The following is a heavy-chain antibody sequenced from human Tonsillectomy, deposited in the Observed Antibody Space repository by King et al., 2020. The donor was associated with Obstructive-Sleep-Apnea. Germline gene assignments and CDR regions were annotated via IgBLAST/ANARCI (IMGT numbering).Heavy chain of an antibody. CDR3: TRGGAFPSGTYVFDS. J-gene: IGHJ4*02. V-gene: IGHV3-74*01. CDR1: GFDFSNFW. CDR2: INIDWSKT. Sequence: VQLVESGGGLFQPGGSLRLSCAASGFDFSNFWMHWVRQAPGKGLVWVARINIDWSKTDYADFVKGRFTVSRDDAKNTLYLQLDSLRAEDTAVYYCTRGGAFPSGTYVFDSWGQGTLVTVSS. D-gene: IGHD3-10*01.